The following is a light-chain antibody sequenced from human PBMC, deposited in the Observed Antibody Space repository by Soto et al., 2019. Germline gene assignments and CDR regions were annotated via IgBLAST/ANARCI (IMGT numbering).Light chain of an antibody. CDR3: TSFRNSRTVV. Sequence: QSALTQPASVSGSPGQSITISCTGTTGDIGTYNYVSWYQHHPDKAPRLMVYEVSNRPSGVSNLCSGSKSGNTASLTISGLQAEDEADYYRTSFRNSRTVVFGGGTKLTVL. CDR2: EVS. J-gene: IGLJ3*02. V-gene: IGLV2-14*01. CDR1: TGDIGTYNY.